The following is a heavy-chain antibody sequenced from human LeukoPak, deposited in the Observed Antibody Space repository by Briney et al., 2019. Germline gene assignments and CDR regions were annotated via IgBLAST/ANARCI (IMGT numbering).Heavy chain of an antibody. CDR3: ARGRKGNYDFWSGYYHDWFDP. Sequence: ASVKVSCKASGYTFTSYDINWVRQATGQGLEWMGWMNPNSGNTGYAQKFQGRVTMTRNTSISTAYMELSSLRSEDTAAYYCARGRKGNYDFWSGYYHDWFDPWGRGTLVTVSS. V-gene: IGHV1-8*01. CDR1: GYTFTSYD. CDR2: MNPNSGNT. D-gene: IGHD3-3*01. J-gene: IGHJ5*02.